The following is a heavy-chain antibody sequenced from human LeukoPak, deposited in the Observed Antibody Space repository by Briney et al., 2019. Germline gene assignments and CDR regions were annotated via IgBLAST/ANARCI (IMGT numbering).Heavy chain of an antibody. D-gene: IGHD3-10*01. CDR1: GYTFTSYG. CDR3: ARATMVRGVITEFDY. J-gene: IGHJ4*02. V-gene: IGHV1-18*01. Sequence: ASVKVSCKASGYTFTSYGISWVRQASGQGLEWMGWISAYNGNTNYAQKLQGRVTMTTDTSTSTAYMELRSLRSDDTAVYYCARATMVRGVITEFDYWGQGTLVTVSS. CDR2: ISAYNGNT.